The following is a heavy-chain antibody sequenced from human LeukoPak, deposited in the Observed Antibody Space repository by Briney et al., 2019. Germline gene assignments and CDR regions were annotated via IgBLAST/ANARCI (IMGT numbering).Heavy chain of an antibody. J-gene: IGHJ4*02. Sequence: GGSLRLSCAASGFTFSDHYMDWVRQAPGKGLEWVGRIRNKANSYTTEYAASVKGRFTISRDDSKNSLYLQMSSLKTEDTALYYCARARYSANDYSDYWGQGTLVTISS. CDR2: IRNKANSYTT. V-gene: IGHV3-72*01. D-gene: IGHD1-26*01. CDR3: ARARYSANDYSDY. CDR1: GFTFSDHY.